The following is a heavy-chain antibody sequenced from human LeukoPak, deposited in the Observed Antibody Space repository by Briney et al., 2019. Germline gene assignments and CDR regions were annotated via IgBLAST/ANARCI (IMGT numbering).Heavy chain of an antibody. V-gene: IGHV4-4*07. CDR3: ARDGRYFDSSAPTFGNWFDP. J-gene: IGHJ5*02. CDR2: IYTSGST. CDR1: GGSSNSYY. D-gene: IGHD3-22*01. Sequence: TPSETLSLTCTVSGGSSNSYYWNWIRQPAGKGLEWIGRIYTSGSTNYNPSLKSRVTMSVDTSKNQFSLKLSSVTAADTAVYYCARDGRYFDSSAPTFGNWFDPWGQGTLVTVSS.